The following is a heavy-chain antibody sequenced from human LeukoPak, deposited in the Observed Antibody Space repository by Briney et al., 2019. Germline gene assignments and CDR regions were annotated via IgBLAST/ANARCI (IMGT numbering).Heavy chain of an antibody. J-gene: IGHJ4*02. V-gene: IGHV3-23*01. CDR3: GKELPTYYDFWSGHPTDY. D-gene: IGHD3-3*01. Sequence: GGSLRLSCAASRLSVSSDYMSWVRQAPGKGLEWVSAISDGGGSTYYADSVKGRFTISRDNSKNTLYLQMNSLRAENTAVYYCGKELPTYYDFWSGHPTDYWGQGTLVTVSS. CDR1: RLSVSSDY. CDR2: ISDGGGST.